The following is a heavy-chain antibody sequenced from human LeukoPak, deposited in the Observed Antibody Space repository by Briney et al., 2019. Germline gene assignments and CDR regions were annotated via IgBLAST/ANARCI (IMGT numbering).Heavy chain of an antibody. CDR1: GYTFTSYD. CDR2: MNPNSGNT. Sequence: ASVKVSCKASGYTFTSYDINWVRQATGQGLEWMGWMNPNSGNTGYAQKFQGRVTMTRDTSISTAYMELSNLRSEDTAVYYCARMGGVDTPMGDFEYWGQGTLVTVSS. V-gene: IGHV1-8*01. D-gene: IGHD5-18*01. J-gene: IGHJ4*02. CDR3: ARMGGVDTPMGDFEY.